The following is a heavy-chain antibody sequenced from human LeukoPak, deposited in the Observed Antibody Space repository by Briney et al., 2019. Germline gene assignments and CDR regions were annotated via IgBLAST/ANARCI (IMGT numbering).Heavy chain of an antibody. CDR1: GFTFSSYS. J-gene: IGHJ4*02. D-gene: IGHD1-26*01. Sequence: GGSLRLSCAASGFTFSSYSMNWVRQAPGKGLEWVSSISSSSSYIYYADSVKGRFTISRDNAKNSLYLQMNSLRAEDTAVYYCARRYSGSYAAFDYWGQGTLVTVSS. CDR3: ARRYSGSYAAFDY. V-gene: IGHV3-21*01. CDR2: ISSSSSYI.